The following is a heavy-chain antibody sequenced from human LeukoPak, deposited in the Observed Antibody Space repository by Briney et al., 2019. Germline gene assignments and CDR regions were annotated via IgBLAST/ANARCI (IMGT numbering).Heavy chain of an antibody. V-gene: IGHV3-48*01. CDR2: ISSTSSTI. CDR1: GFTFSSYS. D-gene: IGHD6-13*01. CDR3: ATDLGSSRPNF. Sequence: GGSLRLSCAASGFTFSSYSMNWVRQTPGKGLEWISYISSTSSTIYFADSVKGRFTISRDNAKNSLYLQMNSLRAEGTAVYYCATDLGSSRPNFWGQGILVTVSS. J-gene: IGHJ4*02.